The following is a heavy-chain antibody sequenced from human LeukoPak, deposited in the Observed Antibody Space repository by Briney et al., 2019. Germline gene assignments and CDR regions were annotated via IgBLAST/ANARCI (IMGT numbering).Heavy chain of an antibody. CDR3: ARVSLLWFGELVDAFDI. Sequence: SQTLSLTCAISGDSVSSNSAAWNWIRQSPSRGLEWLGRTYYRSKWYNDYAVSVKSRITINPDTSKNQFSLQLNSVTPEDTAVYYCARVSLLWFGELVDAFDIWDQGTMVTVSS. CDR1: GDSVSSNSAA. D-gene: IGHD3-10*01. J-gene: IGHJ3*02. CDR2: TYYRSKWYN. V-gene: IGHV6-1*01.